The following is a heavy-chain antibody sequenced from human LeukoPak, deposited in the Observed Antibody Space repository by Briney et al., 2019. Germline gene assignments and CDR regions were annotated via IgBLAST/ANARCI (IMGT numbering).Heavy chain of an antibody. CDR3: ARVKPGSYPPEYYFDY. D-gene: IGHD5-18*01. CDR1: GGSISSSSYY. V-gene: IGHV4-61*05. CDR2: IYYSGST. J-gene: IGHJ4*02. Sequence: SETLSLTCTVSGGSISSSSYYWGWIRQPPGKGLEWIGHIYYSGSTSYNPSLKNRVTISVDTSKNQFSLKLSSVTAADTAVYYCARVKPGSYPPEYYFDYWGQGTLVTVSS.